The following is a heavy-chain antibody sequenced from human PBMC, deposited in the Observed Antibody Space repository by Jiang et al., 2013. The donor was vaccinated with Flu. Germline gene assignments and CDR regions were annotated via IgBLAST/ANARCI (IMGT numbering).Heavy chain of an antibody. CDR2: IYWNDDK. D-gene: IGHD3-10*01. Sequence: KPTQTLTLTCTFSGFSLSTSGVGVGWIRQPPGKALEWLALIYWNDDKRYSPSLKSRLTITKDTSKNQVVLTMTNMDPVDTATYYCAHDIYGSGSYYGSGFDYWGQGTLVTVSS. J-gene: IGHJ4*02. CDR3: AHDIYGSGSYYGSGFDY. V-gene: IGHV2-5*01. CDR1: GFSLSTSGVG.